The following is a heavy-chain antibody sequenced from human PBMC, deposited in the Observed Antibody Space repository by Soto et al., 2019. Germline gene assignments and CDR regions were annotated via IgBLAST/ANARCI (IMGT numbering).Heavy chain of an antibody. D-gene: IGHD6-19*01. V-gene: IGHV4-30-4*01. CDR1: GGSISSGDYY. Sequence: PSETLSLTCTVSGGSISSGDYYWSWIRQPPGKGLEWIGYIYYSGSTYYNPSLKSRVTISVDTSKNQFSLKLSSVTAADTAVYYCARVAVAGPYNWFDPWGQGTLVTV. J-gene: IGHJ5*02. CDR3: ARVAVAGPYNWFDP. CDR2: IYYSGST.